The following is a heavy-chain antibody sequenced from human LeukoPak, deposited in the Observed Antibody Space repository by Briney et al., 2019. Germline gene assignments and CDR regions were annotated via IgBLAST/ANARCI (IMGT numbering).Heavy chain of an antibody. CDR2: IRATGDTT. J-gene: IGHJ4*02. V-gene: IGHV3-23*01. Sequence: GGSLRLSCAASGFTFSSYSMTWVRQAPGKGLQWVSSIRATGDTTFYADSVKGRFTISRDNSKNTLYLQLNSLRAEDTAMYYCARDRGQSYFDYWGQGTLVTVSS. CDR1: GFTFSSYS. D-gene: IGHD3-10*01. CDR3: ARDRGQSYFDY.